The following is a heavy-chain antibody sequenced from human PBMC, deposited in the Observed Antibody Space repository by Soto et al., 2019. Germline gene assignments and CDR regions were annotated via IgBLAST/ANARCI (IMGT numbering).Heavy chain of an antibody. V-gene: IGHV2-5*02. J-gene: IGHJ2*01. CDR2: IYWDDDK. CDR1: GFSLGTYGVV. CDR3: AHRGGGIVDWYFDL. Sequence: QITLNESGPTLVKPTQTLTLTCTFSGFSLGTYGVVVGWIRQPPGKALEWLALIYWDDDKRYSPSLKSRLTITKDTSKRQVFLTLTNMDPVDTATYSCAHRGGGIVDWYFDLWGRGTPVIVSS. D-gene: IGHD1-26*01.